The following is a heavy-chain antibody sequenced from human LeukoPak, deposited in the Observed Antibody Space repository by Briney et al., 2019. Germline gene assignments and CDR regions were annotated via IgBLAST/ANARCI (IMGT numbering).Heavy chain of an antibody. D-gene: IGHD5-18*01. CDR2: INPNSGGT. J-gene: IGHJ4*02. Sequence: GASVKVSCKASGYTFTGYYTHWVRQAPGQGLEWMGRINPNSGGTNYAQKFQGRVTMTRDTSISTAYMELSRLRSDDTAVYYCATDTAMEYYFDYWGQGTLVTVSS. V-gene: IGHV1-2*06. CDR3: ATDTAMEYYFDY. CDR1: GYTFTGYY.